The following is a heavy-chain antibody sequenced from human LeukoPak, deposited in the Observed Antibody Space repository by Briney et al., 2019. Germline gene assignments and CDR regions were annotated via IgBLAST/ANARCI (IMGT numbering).Heavy chain of an antibody. CDR1: GYTSTSDD. Sequence: GASVKASCKASGYTSTSDDINRVRQATGQGLEWMGWMNPNSGNTGYAQKFQGRVTMTRDTSIGTAYMELSSLRSEDTAVYYCARGLGYCSGGSCSHFDYWGQGTLVTVSS. V-gene: IGHV1-8*01. D-gene: IGHD2-15*01. J-gene: IGHJ4*02. CDR3: ARGLGYCSGGSCSHFDY. CDR2: MNPNSGNT.